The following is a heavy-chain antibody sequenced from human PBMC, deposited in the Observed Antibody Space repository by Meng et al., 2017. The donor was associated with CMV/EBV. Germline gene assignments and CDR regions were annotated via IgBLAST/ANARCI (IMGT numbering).Heavy chain of an antibody. CDR3: ARRGSSGWPYYYGMDV. CDR1: GYTFTSYD. D-gene: IGHD6-19*01. CDR2: MNPNSGNT. V-gene: IGHV1-8*03. Sequence: ASVKVSCKASGYTFTSYDINWVRQATGQGLEWMGWMNPNSGNTGYAQKFQGGVTITRNTSISTAYMELSSLRSEDTAVYYCARRGSSGWPYYYGMDVWGQGTTVTVSS. J-gene: IGHJ6*02.